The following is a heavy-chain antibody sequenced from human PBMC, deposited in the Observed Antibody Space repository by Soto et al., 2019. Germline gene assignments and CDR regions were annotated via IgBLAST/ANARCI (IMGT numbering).Heavy chain of an antibody. CDR1: GFSFDDYA. CDR3: AKSTGGTANRMGV. D-gene: IGHD2-8*02. J-gene: IGHJ6*02. V-gene: IGHV3-9*01. CDR2: ISWNSGTI. Sequence: EVQVVESGGGLVQPGRSLRLSCAASGFSFDDYAMHRVRQAPGKGLEWVSGISWNSGTIGYADSVKGRFTISRDNAKNSLYLQMNSLRAEDTALYYCAKSTGGTANRMGVWGQGTTVTVSS.